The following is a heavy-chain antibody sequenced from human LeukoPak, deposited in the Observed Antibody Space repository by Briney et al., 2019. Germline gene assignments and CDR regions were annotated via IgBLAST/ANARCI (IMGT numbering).Heavy chain of an antibody. D-gene: IGHD3-9*01. CDR1: GFTFSSSW. CDR3: ARDVLRYFDWYPLSMDV. Sequence: PGGSLRLSCAASGFTFSSSWMHWVRQAPGKGLVWVSRIKSDGSSTSYADSVKGRFTISRDNTKNTLYLQMDSLRAEDTAVYYCARDVLRYFDWYPLSMDVWGQGTTVTVSS. J-gene: IGHJ6*02. CDR2: IKSDGSST. V-gene: IGHV3-74*01.